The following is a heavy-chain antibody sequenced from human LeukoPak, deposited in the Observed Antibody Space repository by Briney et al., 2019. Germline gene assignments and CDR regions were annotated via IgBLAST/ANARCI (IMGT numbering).Heavy chain of an antibody. D-gene: IGHD3-22*01. CDR1: GFTFSSYS. V-gene: IGHV3-21*04. CDR3: ANQDSSGYYLSGYFDY. CDR2: ISSSSYI. J-gene: IGHJ4*02. Sequence: GGSLRLSCAASGFTFSSYSMNWVRQAPGKGLEWVSSISSSSYIYYADSVKGRFTISRDNAKNTLYLQMNSLRAEDTAVYYCANQDSSGYYLSGYFDYWGQGTLVTVSS.